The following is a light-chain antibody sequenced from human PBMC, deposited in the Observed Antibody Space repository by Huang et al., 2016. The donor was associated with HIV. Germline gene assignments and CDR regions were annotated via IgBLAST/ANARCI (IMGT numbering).Light chain of an antibody. CDR1: QSLSGN. CDR2: AAS. Sequence: IVMTQSPATLSVSPGEGVTLSCRASQSLSGNLAWYQQTPGQAPRLLIYAASSRAPGIPARFSGIGSGTEFTLTISSLESEDFAVYHCQQYNDWPWTFGQGTRVEIK. CDR3: QQYNDWPWT. J-gene: IGKJ1*01. V-gene: IGKV3-15*01.